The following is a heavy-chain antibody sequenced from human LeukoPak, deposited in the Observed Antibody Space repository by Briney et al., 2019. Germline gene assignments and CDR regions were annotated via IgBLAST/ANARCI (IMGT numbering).Heavy chain of an antibody. Sequence: GGSLRLSCAASGFTIRSNYMSWVRQAPGKGLEWVSIIYSGGSTYYPDSVRGRFTISRDNSKNTLYLLMNSLRAEDTAVYYCATSGWCGYFDFWGQGTLVTVSS. J-gene: IGHJ4*02. V-gene: IGHV3-66*01. CDR3: ATSGWCGYFDF. D-gene: IGHD6-19*01. CDR2: IYSGGST. CDR1: GFTIRSNY.